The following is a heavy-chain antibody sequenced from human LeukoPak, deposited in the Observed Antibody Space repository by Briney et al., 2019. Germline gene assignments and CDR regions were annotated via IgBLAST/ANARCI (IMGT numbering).Heavy chain of an antibody. V-gene: IGHV1-69*05. Sequence: SVKVSCKASGGTFSSYAISWVRQAPGQGLEWMGGIIPIFGTANYAQKFQGRVTITTDESTSTAYMELSSLKSEDTAVYYCLLSGSYSLPNDYWGQGTLVTVSS. CDR2: IIPIFGTA. J-gene: IGHJ4*02. CDR3: LLSGSYSLPNDY. D-gene: IGHD1-26*01. CDR1: GGTFSSYA.